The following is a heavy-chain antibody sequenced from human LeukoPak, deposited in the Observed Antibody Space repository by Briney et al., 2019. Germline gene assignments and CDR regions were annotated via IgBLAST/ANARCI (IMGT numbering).Heavy chain of an antibody. CDR2: ISWNSGSI. V-gene: IGHV3-9*01. D-gene: IGHD3-22*01. J-gene: IGHJ4*02. Sequence: GRSLRLSCAASGFTFDDYAMHWVRQAPGKGLEWVSGISWNSGSIGYADSVKGRFTISRDNAKNSLYLQMNSLRAEDTALYYCAKADRYDSSGYIDYWGQGTLVTVSS. CDR1: GFTFDDYA. CDR3: AKADRYDSSGYIDY.